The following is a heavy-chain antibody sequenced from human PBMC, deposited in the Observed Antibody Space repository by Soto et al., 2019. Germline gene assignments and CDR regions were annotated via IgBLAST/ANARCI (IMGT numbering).Heavy chain of an antibody. V-gene: IGHV1-69*06. CDR2: IIPIFGTA. CDR3: ATQGSYGGNPGGFYYYGMDV. J-gene: IGHJ6*02. D-gene: IGHD4-17*01. CDR1: GGTFSSYA. Sequence: QVQLVQSGAEVKKPGSSVKVSCKASGGTFSSYAISWVRQAPGQGLEWMGGIIPIFGTANYAQKFQGRVTITADKSTSTAYKELSSLRSEDTAVYYCATQGSYGGNPGGFYYYGMDVWGQGTTVTVSS.